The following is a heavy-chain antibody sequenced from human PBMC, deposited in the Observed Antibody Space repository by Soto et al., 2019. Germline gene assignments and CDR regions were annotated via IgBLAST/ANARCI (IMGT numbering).Heavy chain of an antibody. CDR1: GGSISSSSYY. D-gene: IGHD6-13*01. Sequence: QLQLQESGPGLVKPSETLSLTCTVSGGSISSSSYYWGWIRQPPGKGLEWIGSIYYSGSTYYNPSLKSRVTISVDTSKNQFSLKLSSVTAADTAVYYCAVGEQQLIRYWYFDLWGRGTLVTVSS. CDR2: IYYSGST. CDR3: AVGEQQLIRYWYFDL. J-gene: IGHJ2*01. V-gene: IGHV4-39*01.